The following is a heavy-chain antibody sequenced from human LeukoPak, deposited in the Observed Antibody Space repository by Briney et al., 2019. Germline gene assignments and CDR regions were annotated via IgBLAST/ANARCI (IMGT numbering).Heavy chain of an antibody. Sequence: GGSLRLSCAASGFTFSSYGMHWVRQAPGKGLEWVAIISYDGTKEYYGDSVKGRFTISRDNSKNTLYLQMNSLRAEDTAVYYCARGGHIVVVASGVLAEYVQHWGQGTLVTVSS. J-gene: IGHJ1*01. CDR3: ARGGHIVVVASGVLAEYVQH. V-gene: IGHV3-30*03. CDR1: GFTFSSYG. CDR2: ISYDGTKE. D-gene: IGHD2-21*01.